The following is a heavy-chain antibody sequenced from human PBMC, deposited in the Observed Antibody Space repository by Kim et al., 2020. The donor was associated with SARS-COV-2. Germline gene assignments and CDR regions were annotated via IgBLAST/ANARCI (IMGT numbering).Heavy chain of an antibody. V-gene: IGHV3-73*01. D-gene: IGHD6-13*01. Sequence: GGSLRLSCAASGFTFSGSAMHWVRQASGKGLEWVGRIRSKANSYATAYAASVKGRFTISRDDSKNTAYLQMNSLKTEDTAVYYCTRAGHISSWPDYWGQGTLVTVSS. CDR1: GFTFSGSA. J-gene: IGHJ4*02. CDR2: IRSKANSYAT. CDR3: TRAGHISSWPDY.